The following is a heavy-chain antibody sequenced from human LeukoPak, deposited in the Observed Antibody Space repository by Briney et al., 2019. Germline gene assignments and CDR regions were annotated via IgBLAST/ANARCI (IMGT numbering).Heavy chain of an antibody. J-gene: IGHJ4*02. D-gene: IGHD7-27*01. CDR2: ITRTGKYV. CDR1: GFTFASYN. Sequence: PGGSLRLSCAASGFTFASYNMHWVRQVPGKGLEWVSSITRTGKYVYYGDSVRGRFTISRDNAKNTLYLEMNSLRAEDTAVYYCARDVLWGFDYWGQGTLVTVSS. V-gene: IGHV3-21*01. CDR3: ARDVLWGFDY.